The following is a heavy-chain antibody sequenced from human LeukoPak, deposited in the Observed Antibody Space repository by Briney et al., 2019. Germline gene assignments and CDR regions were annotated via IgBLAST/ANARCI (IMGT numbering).Heavy chain of an antibody. Sequence: SGGSLRLSCAASGFTISSYGMHWVRQAPGKGLEWVALIWHDGSSKHYADSVRGRFTISRDNSKNTLYLQMNSLRAEDTAVYYCARDFELSHWGQGTLVTVSS. CDR3: ARDFELSH. CDR2: IWHDGSSK. D-gene: IGHD3-16*02. CDR1: GFTISSYG. J-gene: IGHJ4*02. V-gene: IGHV3-33*01.